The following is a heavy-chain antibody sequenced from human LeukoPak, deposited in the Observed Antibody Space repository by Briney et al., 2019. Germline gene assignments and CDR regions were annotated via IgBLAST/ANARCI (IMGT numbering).Heavy chain of an antibody. CDR3: ARADYGDYFDY. Sequence: GGSLRLSCAASGFTVSSNCMSWVRQAPGKGLEWVSVIYSGGSTYYADSVKGSFTISRDNSKNTMYLQMNSLRAEDTAVYYCARADYGDYFDYWGQGTLVTVSS. CDR1: GFTVSSNC. J-gene: IGHJ4*02. CDR2: IYSGGST. V-gene: IGHV3-66*01. D-gene: IGHD3-16*01.